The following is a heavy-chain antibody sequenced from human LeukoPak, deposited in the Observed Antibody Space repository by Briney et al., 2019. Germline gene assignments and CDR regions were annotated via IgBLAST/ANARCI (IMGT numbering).Heavy chain of an antibody. CDR1: GGSFSGYY. V-gene: IGHV4-34*01. J-gene: IGHJ6*02. CDR2: INHSGST. Sequence: PSETLSLTCAVYGGSFSGYYRSWIRQPPGKGLEWIGEINHSGSTNYNPSLKSGVTISVDTSKNQFSLKLSSVTAADTAVYYCAISKPPRHYDFWSGSMDVWGQGTTVTVSS. D-gene: IGHD3-3*01. CDR3: AISKPPRHYDFWSGSMDV.